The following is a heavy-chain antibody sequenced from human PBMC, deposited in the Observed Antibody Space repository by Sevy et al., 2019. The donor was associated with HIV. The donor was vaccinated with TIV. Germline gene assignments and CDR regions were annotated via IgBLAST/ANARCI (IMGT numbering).Heavy chain of an antibody. J-gene: IGHJ4*02. CDR3: ARLRWDLVVVPGATPGCYFDS. CDR1: GDSINTYY. CDR2: VSHSGNT. D-gene: IGHD2-2*02. Sequence: SETLSLTCTVSGDSINTYYWSWIRQPPGKGLEWIGYVSHSGNTNYNPSLKSRVSMSVDTSTNQFSLKVKSVTAADTAVYYCARLRWDLVVVPGATPGCYFDSWGQGPWSPSPQ. V-gene: IGHV4-59*08.